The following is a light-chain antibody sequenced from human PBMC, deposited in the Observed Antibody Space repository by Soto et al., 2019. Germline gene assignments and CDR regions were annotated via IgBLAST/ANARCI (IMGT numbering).Light chain of an antibody. CDR1: SPNIGAGYD. J-gene: IGLJ3*02. CDR2: GNS. Sequence: QSVLTQPPSVSAAPGQRVTISCTGSSPNIGAGYDVHWYQQLPGTAPKLLIYGNSNRPSGVPDRFSGSKSGTSASLAITGLQAEDEADYYCQSYDSSLSALFGGGTKLTVL. V-gene: IGLV1-40*01. CDR3: QSYDSSLSAL.